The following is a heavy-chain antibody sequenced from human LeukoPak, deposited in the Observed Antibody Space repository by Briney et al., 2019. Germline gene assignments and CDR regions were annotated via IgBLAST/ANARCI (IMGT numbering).Heavy chain of an antibody. CDR1: GYTFTGYY. D-gene: IGHD6-19*01. V-gene: IGHV1-2*02. J-gene: IGHJ4*02. Sequence: ASVKVSCKASGYTFTGYYMHWARQAPGQGLEWMGWINPNSGGTNYAQQFQGRVTMTRDTSISTAYMELSRLRSDDTAVYYCARDRTRTGYSSGWYHDYWGQGTLVTVSS. CDR2: INPNSGGT. CDR3: ARDRTRTGYSSGWYHDY.